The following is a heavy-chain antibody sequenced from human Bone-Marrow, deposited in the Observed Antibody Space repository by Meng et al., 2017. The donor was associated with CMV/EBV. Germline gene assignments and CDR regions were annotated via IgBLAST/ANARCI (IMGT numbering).Heavy chain of an antibody. Sequence: SVKVSCKASGGTFSSYAISWVRQAPGQGLEWMGGIIPIFGTANYAQKFQGRVTITTDESTSTAYMELSSLRSEDTAVYYCARGELSFLTGYHPGYYGMDVWGQGTTVTVSS. V-gene: IGHV1-69*05. CDR3: ARGELSFLTGYHPGYYGMDV. J-gene: IGHJ6*02. CDR1: GGTFSSYA. D-gene: IGHD3-16*01. CDR2: IIPIFGTA.